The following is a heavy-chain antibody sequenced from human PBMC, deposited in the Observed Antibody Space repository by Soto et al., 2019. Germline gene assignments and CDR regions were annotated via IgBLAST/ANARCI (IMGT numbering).Heavy chain of an antibody. V-gene: IGHV3-21*01. J-gene: IGHJ6*02. CDR1: GFPFSSYS. CDR2: ISSSSSYI. CDR3: ARNAPTASYYDFWSGYPLYYYYGMDV. Sequence: GGSLRLSCASSGFPFSSYSINWVRQAPVKELDRVSAISSSSSYIYYADSVKGRFTISRDNAKNSLYLQMNSLRAEDTAVYYCARNAPTASYYDFWSGYPLYYYYGMDVWGQGTTVTVSS. D-gene: IGHD3-3*01.